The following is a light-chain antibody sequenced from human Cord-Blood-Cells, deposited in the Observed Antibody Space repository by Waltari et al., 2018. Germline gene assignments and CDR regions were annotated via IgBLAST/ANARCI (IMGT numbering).Light chain of an antibody. CDR2: WAS. V-gene: IGKV4-1*01. J-gene: IGKJ2*03. CDR1: QSVLYSSTNKNY. CDR3: QQYYSTPYS. Sequence: DIVMTQSPDSLAVSLGERATINCQSSQSVLYSSTNKNYLAWYQQKPGQPPKLLIYWASTRESGVPARFSGSGSGTDFTLTISSLQAEDVAVYYCQQYYSTPYSFGQGTKLEIK.